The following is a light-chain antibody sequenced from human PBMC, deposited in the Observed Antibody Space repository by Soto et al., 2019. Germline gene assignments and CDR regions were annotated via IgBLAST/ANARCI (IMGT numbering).Light chain of an antibody. CDR3: QQSYTTTGT. V-gene: IGKV1-39*01. J-gene: IGKJ1*01. Sequence: IQMTQCPSSLSASVGDRVTITCRASQGISTYLNWYQQKPGKAPKLLIYAASSLQSGVPSRFSGSGSETDFTLTISSLQPEDFATYSCQQSYTTTGTFGQGTKVDIK. CDR2: AAS. CDR1: QGISTY.